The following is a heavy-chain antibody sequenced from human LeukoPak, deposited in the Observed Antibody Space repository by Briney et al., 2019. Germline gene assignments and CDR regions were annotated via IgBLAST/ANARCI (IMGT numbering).Heavy chain of an antibody. CDR1: GFTFSSYG. D-gene: IGHD6-13*01. CDR3: ASSIAAAKSIDY. J-gene: IGHJ4*02. CDR2: ISYDGSNK. Sequence: GGSLRLSCAASGFTFSSYGMHWVRQAPGKGLEWVAVISYDGSNKYYADSVKGRFTISRDNSKNTLYLQMNSLRAEDTAVYYCASSIAAAKSIDYWGQGTLVTVSS. V-gene: IGHV3-30*03.